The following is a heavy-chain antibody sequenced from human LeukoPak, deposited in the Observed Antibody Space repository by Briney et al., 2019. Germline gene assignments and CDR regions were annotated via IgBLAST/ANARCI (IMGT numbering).Heavy chain of an antibody. CDR1: GYTFTSYG. Sequence: APVKVSCKASGYTFTSYGISWVRQAPGQGLEWMGWISAYNGNTNYAQKLQGRVTMTTDTSTSTAYMELRSLRSDDTAVYYCARVRSGYSGYDSDYWGQGTLVTVSS. J-gene: IGHJ4*02. D-gene: IGHD5-12*01. CDR2: ISAYNGNT. V-gene: IGHV1-18*04. CDR3: ARVRSGYSGYDSDY.